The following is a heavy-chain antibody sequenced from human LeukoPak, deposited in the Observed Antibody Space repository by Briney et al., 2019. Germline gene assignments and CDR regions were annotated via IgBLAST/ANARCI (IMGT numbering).Heavy chain of an antibody. CDR1: GDSLTSHF. CDR3: ARRMATVTDAFDT. D-gene: IGHD5-24*01. V-gene: IGHV4-59*08. J-gene: IGHJ3*02. CDR2: VFHSGTT. Sequence: SETLSLTCNVSGDSLTSHFWSWIRQTPGEGLEWIGYVFHSGTTNYSPSLKSRVTISLDTSKKQFYLRLASVTAADTAVYYCARRMATVTDAFDTWGRGTMVSVSS.